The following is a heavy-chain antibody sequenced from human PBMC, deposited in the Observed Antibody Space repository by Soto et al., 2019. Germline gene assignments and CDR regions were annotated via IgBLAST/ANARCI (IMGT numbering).Heavy chain of an antibody. CDR1: GGTFSTYT. CDR2: IIPIIGII. V-gene: IGHV1-69*04. J-gene: IGHJ5*02. CDR3: AGDPDSHYNDSHASSYP. Sequence: SVKVSCKASGGTFSTYTITWVRQAPGQGLEWMGRIIPIIGIINYAQKFQGRVTISADKFTGTAYMELTGLRSDDTAVYYCAGDPDSHYNDSHASSYPWGQGTLVTXSS. D-gene: IGHD4-4*01.